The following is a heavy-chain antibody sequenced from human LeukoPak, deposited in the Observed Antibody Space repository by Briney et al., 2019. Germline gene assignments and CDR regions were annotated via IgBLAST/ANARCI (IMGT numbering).Heavy chain of an antibody. D-gene: IGHD3-9*01. J-gene: IGHJ4*02. CDR1: GFTFSSYS. CDR3: ARAIRYFDWLIDY. CDR2: ISSSSSYI. Sequence: GGSLRLSCAASGFTFSSYSMNWVRQAPGKGLEWVSSISSSSSYIYYADSVKGRFTISRDNAKNSLYLQMNSLRAEDTAVYYCARAIRYFDWLIDYWGQGTLVTVSS. V-gene: IGHV3-21*01.